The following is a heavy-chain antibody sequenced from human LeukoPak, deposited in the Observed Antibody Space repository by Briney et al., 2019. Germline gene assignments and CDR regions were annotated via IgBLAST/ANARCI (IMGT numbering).Heavy chain of an antibody. CDR1: GFTFSSYA. V-gene: IGHV3-30-3*01. J-gene: IGHJ4*02. D-gene: IGHD3-22*01. CDR3: ARDRANYDSSVFDY. CDR2: ISYDGSNK. Sequence: SLRLSCAASGFTFSSYAMHWVRQAPGKGLEWVAVISYDGSNKYYADSVKGRFTISRDNSKNTLYLQMNSLRAEDTAVYYCARDRANYDSSVFDYWGQGTLVTVSS.